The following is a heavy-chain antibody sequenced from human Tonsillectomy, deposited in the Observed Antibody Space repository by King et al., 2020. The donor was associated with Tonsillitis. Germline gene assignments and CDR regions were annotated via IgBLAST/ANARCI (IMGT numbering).Heavy chain of an antibody. CDR2: IRGTGGIT. CDR1: GVTFSYYG. J-gene: IGHJ6*02. V-gene: IGHV3-23*04. CDR3: AKDPTAHAAYYYYAMDV. Sequence: VQLVESGGGLVQPGGSLRLSCAASGVTFSYYGMSWVRQAPGKGLEWVSVIRGTGGITYYADSVKGRFTISRDNSKNTLYLQMNSLRAEDTAVYYCAKDPTAHAAYYYYAMDVWGQGTTVTVSS.